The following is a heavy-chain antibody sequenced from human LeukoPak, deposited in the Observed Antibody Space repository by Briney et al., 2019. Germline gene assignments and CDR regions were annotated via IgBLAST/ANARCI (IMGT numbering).Heavy chain of an antibody. D-gene: IGHD6-19*01. CDR1: SGSFSGYY. CDR2: IDHSGST. J-gene: IGHJ3*02. V-gene: IGHV4-34*01. CDR3: ARDQWLGEGPDAFDI. Sequence: SETLSLTCAVYSGSFSGYYWSWIRQPPGKGLEWIGQIDHSGSTNYTPSLKSRVTISVDTSKNQFSLKLSSVTAADTAVYYCARDQWLGEGPDAFDIWGQGTMVTVSS.